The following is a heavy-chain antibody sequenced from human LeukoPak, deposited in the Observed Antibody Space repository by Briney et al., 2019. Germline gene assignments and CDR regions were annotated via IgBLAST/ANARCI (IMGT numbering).Heavy chain of an antibody. CDR1: GGSVSSGSYY. Sequence: SETLSLTCTVSGGSVSSGSYYWSWIRQPPGKGLEWIGYINYSGSTNYNPSLKSRVTISVDTSKNQFSLKLNSVTAADTAVYYCARRVYCSGGSRYSAVWYFDLWGRGTLVTVSS. CDR3: ARRVYCSGGSRYSAVWYFDL. J-gene: IGHJ2*01. D-gene: IGHD2-15*01. CDR2: INYSGST. V-gene: IGHV4-61*01.